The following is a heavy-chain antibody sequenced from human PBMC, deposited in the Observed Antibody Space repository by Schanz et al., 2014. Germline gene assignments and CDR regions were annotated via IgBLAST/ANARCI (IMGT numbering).Heavy chain of an antibody. D-gene: IGHD4-17*01. Sequence: QLQLQESGSGLVKPSQTLSLTCGVSGVSISSGGSSWNWIRLPPGKGLEWIGYIYHSGSTYYNPSLKSRVTISVDRSKNQFSLILNSVTAADTAVYYCARSPGDFPGWFDSWGQGTLVTVSS. CDR1: GVSISSGGSS. CDR2: IYHSGST. CDR3: ARSPGDFPGWFDS. J-gene: IGHJ5*01. V-gene: IGHV4-30-2*01.